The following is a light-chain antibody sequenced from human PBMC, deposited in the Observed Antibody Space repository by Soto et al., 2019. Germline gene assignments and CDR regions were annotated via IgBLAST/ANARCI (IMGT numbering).Light chain of an antibody. V-gene: IGKV3-20*01. CDR2: GAS. J-gene: IGKJ2*01. CDR1: QSLDSSY. Sequence: EIVLTQSPGTLSLSPGERATLSCRASQSLDSSYTAWYQQKPGQAPRLLIYGASNRATGIPDRFSGTGSGTDFTLTISRLEPEDFAVYYCQQYGTSPPLYTFGQGTKLEI. CDR3: QQYGTSPPLYT.